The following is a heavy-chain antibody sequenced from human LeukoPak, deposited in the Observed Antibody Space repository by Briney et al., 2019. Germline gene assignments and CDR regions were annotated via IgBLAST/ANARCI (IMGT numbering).Heavy chain of an antibody. Sequence: SVKVSCKASGGTFTHYVISWVRQAPGQGLEWMGGNAPISGTPMYAQRFQGRVTITADTSTYTAYLEMSSLTSEDTAVYYCAREGEYYSESGNLVDASDVWGQGTMVTVSA. CDR3: AREGEYYSESGNLVDASDV. V-gene: IGHV1-69*06. D-gene: IGHD3-10*01. CDR2: NAPISGTP. CDR1: GGTFTHYV. J-gene: IGHJ3*01.